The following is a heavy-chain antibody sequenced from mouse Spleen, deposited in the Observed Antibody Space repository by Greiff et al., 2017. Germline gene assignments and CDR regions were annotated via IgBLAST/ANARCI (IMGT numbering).Heavy chain of an antibody. CDR2: IYPGSGNT. D-gene: IGHD1-1*01. J-gene: IGHJ4*01. CDR1: GYSFASYY. Sequence: QVQLQQSGPELVKPGASVKISCKASGYSFASYYIHWVKQRPGQGLEWIGWIYPGSGNTKYNEKFKGKATLTADTSSSTAYMQLSSLTSEDSAVYYCAGGWGSRYAMDYWGQGTSVTVSS. V-gene: IGHV1-66*01. CDR3: AGGWGSRYAMDY.